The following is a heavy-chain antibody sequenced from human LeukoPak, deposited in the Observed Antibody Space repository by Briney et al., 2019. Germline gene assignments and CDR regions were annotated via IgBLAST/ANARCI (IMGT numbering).Heavy chain of an antibody. Sequence: GGSLRLSCAASGFTLSSYWMSWVRQAPGKGLEWVANIKQDGSEKYYVDSVKGRFTISRDNANNSLSLQMNSLRAEDTAVCYCARESKGRSKIDYWGQGTLVTVSS. CDR2: IKQDGSEK. D-gene: IGHD4-17*01. CDR3: ARESKGRSKIDY. CDR1: GFTLSSYW. J-gene: IGHJ4*02. V-gene: IGHV3-7*01.